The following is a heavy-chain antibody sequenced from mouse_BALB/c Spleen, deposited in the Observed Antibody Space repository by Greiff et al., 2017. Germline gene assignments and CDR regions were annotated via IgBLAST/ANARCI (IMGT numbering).Heavy chain of an antibody. V-gene: IGHV1-82*01. D-gene: IGHD3-1*01. Sequence: VQLKESGPELVKPGASVKISCKASGFAFSSSWMNWVKQRPGQGLEWIGRIYPGDGDTNYTGKFKGQATLTADKSSSTAYMQLSSLTSVDSAFYVCASRDAARATDAMDYWGQGTSVTVSS. J-gene: IGHJ4*01. CDR3: ASRDAARATDAMDY. CDR2: IYPGDGDT. CDR1: GFAFSSSW.